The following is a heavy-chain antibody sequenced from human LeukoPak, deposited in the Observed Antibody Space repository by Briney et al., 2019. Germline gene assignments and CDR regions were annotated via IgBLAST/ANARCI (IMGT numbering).Heavy chain of an antibody. CDR2: ISSSSSYI. CDR1: GFTISRYN. V-gene: IGHV3-21*01. CDR3: ARDAQWLVPEGYYYYMDV. D-gene: IGHD6-19*01. J-gene: IGHJ6*03. Sequence: GGSQRLSCAGSGFTISRYNMNWVRQAPGKGLERVSSISSSSSYIYYADSVKGRFTISRDNAQNSLFLQMNSLRAEDTAVYYCARDAQWLVPEGYYYYMDVWGKGTTVTVSS.